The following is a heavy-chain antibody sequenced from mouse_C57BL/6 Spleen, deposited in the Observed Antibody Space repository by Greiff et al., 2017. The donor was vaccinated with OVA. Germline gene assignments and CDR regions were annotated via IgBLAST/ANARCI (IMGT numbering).Heavy chain of an antibody. CDR2: IYPSDSET. D-gene: IGHD1-1*01. CDR1: GYTFTSYW. V-gene: IGHV1-61*01. CDR3: AAGYYYGSLYYAMDY. Sequence: VQLQQSGAELVRPGSSVKLSCKASGYTFTSYWMDWVKQRPGQGLEWIGNIYPSDSETHYNQKFKDKATLTVDKSSSTAYMQLSSLTSDDSAVYYCAAGYYYGSLYYAMDYWGQGTSVTVSS. J-gene: IGHJ4*01.